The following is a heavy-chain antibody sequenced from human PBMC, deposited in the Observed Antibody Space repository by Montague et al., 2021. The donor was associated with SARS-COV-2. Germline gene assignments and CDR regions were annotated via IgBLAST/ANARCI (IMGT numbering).Heavy chain of an antibody. CDR2: HNEST. CDR3: ARASVTGGTLDY. D-gene: IGHD1-26*01. Sequence: HNESTNYNPSLKCRVTISVDMSNDQLSLRVTSVTAADTAVYYCARASVTGGTLDYWGQGSLVTVSS. J-gene: IGHJ4*02. V-gene: IGHV4-4*02.